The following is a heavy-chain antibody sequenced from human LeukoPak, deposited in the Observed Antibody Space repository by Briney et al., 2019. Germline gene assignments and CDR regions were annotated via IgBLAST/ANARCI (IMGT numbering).Heavy chain of an antibody. Sequence: GRSLRLSCAASGCTFSSYGMHWVRQAPGKGLEWVAVISYDGSNKYYADSVKDRFTISRDNSKNTLYLQMNSLRAEDTAVYYCAKGLWSSFDYWGQGTLVTVSS. CDR1: GCTFSSYG. D-gene: IGHD3-10*01. J-gene: IGHJ4*02. CDR2: ISYDGSNK. CDR3: AKGLWSSFDY. V-gene: IGHV3-30*18.